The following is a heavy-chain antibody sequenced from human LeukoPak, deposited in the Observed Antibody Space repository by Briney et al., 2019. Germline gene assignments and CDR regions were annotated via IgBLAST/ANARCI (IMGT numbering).Heavy chain of an antibody. D-gene: IGHD3-16*01. CDR2: IETAGET. CDR1: GFTFRNYD. J-gene: IGHJ3*02. CDR3: ARDYPGENVFDI. Sequence: LTGGSLRLSCAASGFTFRNYDMHWVRQATGKGLEWVSAIETAGETHYAGSVKGRFTISRENAKNSLYLQMNSLRAGDTAVYYCARDYPGENVFDIWGQGTTVTVSS. V-gene: IGHV3-13*04.